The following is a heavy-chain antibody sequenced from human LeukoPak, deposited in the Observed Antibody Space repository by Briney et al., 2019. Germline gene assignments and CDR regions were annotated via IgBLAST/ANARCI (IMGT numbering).Heavy chain of an antibody. Sequence: ASVKVSCKVSGYTLTELSMHWVRQAPGKGLEWMGGFDPEDGETIYAQKFQGRVTMTRDTSISTAYMELSRLRSDDTAVYYCARDLTYYYDSSGYSYSSDYWGQGTLVTVSS. J-gene: IGHJ4*02. CDR3: ARDLTYYYDSSGYSYSSDY. D-gene: IGHD3-22*01. CDR2: FDPEDGET. CDR1: GYTLTELS. V-gene: IGHV1-24*01.